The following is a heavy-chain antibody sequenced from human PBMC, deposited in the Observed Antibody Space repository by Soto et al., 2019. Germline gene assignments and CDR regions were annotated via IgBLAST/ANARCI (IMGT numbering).Heavy chain of an antibody. V-gene: IGHV3-72*01. CDR3: SMLGGWSGGSNDMVV. CDR1: GLIFSDYH. Sequence: EVQLVESGGGLVQPGGSLRLSCAASGLIFSDYHMDWVRQAPGKGLEWVGRIRRKANSYTTEYAASVKGRFTISRDDSKISLYLQMNSLKTEDTAVYYCSMLGGWSGGSNDMVVWGQGTTVTVSS. J-gene: IGHJ6*02. D-gene: IGHD6-19*01. CDR2: IRRKANSYTT.